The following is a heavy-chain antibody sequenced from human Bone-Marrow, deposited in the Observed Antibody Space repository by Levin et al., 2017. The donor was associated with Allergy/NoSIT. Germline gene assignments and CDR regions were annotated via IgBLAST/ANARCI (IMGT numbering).Heavy chain of an antibody. CDR3: AKSLEEGSTPFDS. CDR1: GFTFSHFG. J-gene: IGHJ4*02. V-gene: IGHV3-30*18. CDR2: ISYNGKST. Sequence: LSLTCAASGFTFSHFGMHWVRQAPGKGLEWLAVISYNGKSTYYGDSVKGRFTISRDNAKKTLFLQMTSLRPEDTAIYYCAKSLEEGSTPFDSWGQGTLVTVSS. D-gene: IGHD5/OR15-5a*01.